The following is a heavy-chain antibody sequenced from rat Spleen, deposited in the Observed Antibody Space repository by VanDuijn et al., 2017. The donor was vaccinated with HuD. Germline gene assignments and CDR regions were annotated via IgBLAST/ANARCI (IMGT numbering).Heavy chain of an antibody. CDR2: INYDGSRT. D-gene: IGHD4-3*01. V-gene: IGHV5-29*01. J-gene: IGHJ1*01. CDR1: GFTFTDYY. CDR3: TRAGVPWYFDF. Sequence: EVQLVESDGGLVQPGRSLKLSCAASGFTFTDYYMAWVRQAPTKGLEWVATINYDGSRTYYRDSVKGRFTISRDNAKSSLYLQMNSLRSEDTATYYCTRAGVPWYFDFWGPGTMVTVSS.